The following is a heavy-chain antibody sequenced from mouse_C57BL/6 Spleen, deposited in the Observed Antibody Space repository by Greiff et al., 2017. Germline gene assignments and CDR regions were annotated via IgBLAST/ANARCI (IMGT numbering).Heavy chain of an antibody. J-gene: IGHJ2*01. CDR1: GYAFSSSW. D-gene: IGHD2-4*01. Sequence: QVQLQQSGPELVKPGASVKISCKASGYAFSSSWMNWVKQRPGKGLEWIGRIYPGDGDTNYNGKFKGKATLTADKSSSTAYMQLSSLTSEDSAVYFCASYYDYDRGLLYYFDYWGQGTTLTVSS. V-gene: IGHV1-82*01. CDR2: IYPGDGDT. CDR3: ASYYDYDRGLLYYFDY.